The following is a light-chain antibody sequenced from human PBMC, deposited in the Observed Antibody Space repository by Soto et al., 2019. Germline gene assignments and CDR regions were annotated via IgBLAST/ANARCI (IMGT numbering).Light chain of an antibody. J-gene: IGKJ1*01. CDR1: QSVSNNY. CDR2: GAS. Sequence: EIVLTQSPGTLSLSPGERATLSCRASQSVSNNYLAWYQQKPGQAPRLLIYGASNRATGTPDRFSGSGSGTDFTLTISRLEPEDFAVYYCQQYGSSVTFGQGTKVDSK. CDR3: QQYGSSVT. V-gene: IGKV3-20*01.